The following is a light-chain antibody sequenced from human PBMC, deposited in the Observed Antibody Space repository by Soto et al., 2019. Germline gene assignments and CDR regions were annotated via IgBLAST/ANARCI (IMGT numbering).Light chain of an antibody. CDR3: QQYNNWPPLT. V-gene: IGKV3-15*01. CDR2: GAS. Sequence: EIVMTQSPATLSVSPGERATLSCRASQSINSNLAWYQQKPGQAPRLLTFGASTRATGIPARFSGSGSGTEFTLTISSLQSEDFAIYYCQQYNNWPPLTFGGGTKVDIK. J-gene: IGKJ4*01. CDR1: QSINSN.